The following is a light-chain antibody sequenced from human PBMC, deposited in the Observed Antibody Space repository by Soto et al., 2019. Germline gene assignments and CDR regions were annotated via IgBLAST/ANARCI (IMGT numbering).Light chain of an antibody. Sequence: QSALTQPASVSGSPGQSMTMSCTGTSSDVGGYNYVSWYHQHPGKAPKLMIYEVSNRPSGVSNRFSGSKSGNTDSLTISGLQAEDEAEDYCSSYTSSSTVFGTGTKVTVL. V-gene: IGLV2-14*01. CDR1: SSDVGGYNY. J-gene: IGLJ1*01. CDR2: EVS. CDR3: SSYTSSSTV.